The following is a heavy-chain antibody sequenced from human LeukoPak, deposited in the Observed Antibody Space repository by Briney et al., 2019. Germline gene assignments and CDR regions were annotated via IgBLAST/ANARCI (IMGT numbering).Heavy chain of an antibody. CDR3: ARGQWFRAF. D-gene: IGHD3-10*01. Sequence: SETLSLTCAVYGGSFSGYYWSWIRQPPGRGLEWIGEINHSGSTNYNPSLKSRVTISVDTSKNQFSLKLSSVTAADTAVYYCARGQWFRAFWSRGTPVTVSS. CDR1: GGSFSGYY. V-gene: IGHV4-34*01. CDR2: INHSGST. J-gene: IGHJ4*02.